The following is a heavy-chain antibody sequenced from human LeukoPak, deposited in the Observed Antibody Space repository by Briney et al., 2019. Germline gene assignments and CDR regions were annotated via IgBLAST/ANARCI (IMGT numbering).Heavy chain of an antibody. D-gene: IGHD7-27*01. CDR2: ITNKAKSYAT. CDR3: TRPGDGPPYFDY. J-gene: IGHJ4*02. V-gene: IGHV3-73*01. Sequence: PGGSLRLSCAASGFTFSDSNMHWVRQASGKGLEWVGRITNKAKSYATAYTASVKGRFTISRGDSKNMAYLQMNSLKTEDTAVYYCTRPGDGPPYFDYWGQGTLVTVSS. CDR1: GFTFSDSN.